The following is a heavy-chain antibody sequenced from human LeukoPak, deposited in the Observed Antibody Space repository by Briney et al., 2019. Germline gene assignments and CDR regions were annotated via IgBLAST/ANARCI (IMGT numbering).Heavy chain of an antibody. D-gene: IGHD3-3*01. J-gene: IGHJ4*02. V-gene: IGHV1-18*01. CDR3: ARGPEGYDFWSGWFDY. CDR1: GYTFTSYG. Sequence: ASVKVSCKASGYTFTSYGISWVRQAPGQGHEWMGWISAYNGNTNYAQKLQGRVTMTTDTSTSTAYMELRSLRSDDTAVYYCARGPEGYDFWSGWFDYWGQGTLVTVSS. CDR2: ISAYNGNT.